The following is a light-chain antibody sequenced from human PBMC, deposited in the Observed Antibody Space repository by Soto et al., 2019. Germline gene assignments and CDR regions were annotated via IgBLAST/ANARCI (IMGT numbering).Light chain of an antibody. V-gene: IGLV2-14*01. CDR3: CSYTSSTNYV. CDR2: EVS. CDR1: SSDISIYNY. Sequence: QSALTQPASVSGSPGQSITISCTGTSSDISIYNYVSWYQQHPGRAPKLIIYEVSNRPSGISNRFSGAKSGNTASLTISGLQVEDEADYYCCSYTSSTNYVFGAGTNVTVL. J-gene: IGLJ1*01.